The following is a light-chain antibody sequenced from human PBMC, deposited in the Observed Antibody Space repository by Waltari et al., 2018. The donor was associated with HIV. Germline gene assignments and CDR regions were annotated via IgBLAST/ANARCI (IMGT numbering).Light chain of an antibody. V-gene: IGKV1-16*02. CDR2: GAS. J-gene: IGKJ2*01. CDR1: QDITRL. CDR3: QQHYSYPYT. Sequence: DIQLTQSPSSVSASVEDTVTITCRASQDITRLLAWFQQKPGKAPKSLIYGASNLQGGVPSKFSDSGSGTEFTLTISNLQPEDSATYFCQQHYSYPYTFGQGTKLE.